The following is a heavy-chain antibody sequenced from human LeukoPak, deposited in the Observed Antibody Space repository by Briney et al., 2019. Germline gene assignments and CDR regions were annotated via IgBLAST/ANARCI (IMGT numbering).Heavy chain of an antibody. Sequence: SETLSLTCTVSGGSISSSSYYWGWIRQPPGKGLEWIGSIYYSGSTYYNPSLKSRVTILVDTSRNQFSLNLSSVTAADTAVYYCASSILTDYYSYFYYMDVWGKGTTVTISS. CDR2: IYYSGST. CDR1: GGSISSSSYY. V-gene: IGHV4-39*07. D-gene: IGHD3-9*01. CDR3: ASSILTDYYSYFYYMDV. J-gene: IGHJ6*03.